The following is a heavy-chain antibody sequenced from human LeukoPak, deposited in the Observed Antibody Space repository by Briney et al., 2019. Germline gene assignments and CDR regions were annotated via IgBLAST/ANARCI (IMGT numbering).Heavy chain of an antibody. CDR2: IIPIFGTA. V-gene: IGHV1-69*06. CDR3: ARDEDPHYYDSSGHYYGY. D-gene: IGHD3-22*01. Sequence: ASVKVSCKASGGTFSSHAISWVRQAPGQGLEWMGSIIPIFGTADYAEKFQGRVTITADKSTSDAYMELSSLRSEDTAVYYCARDEDPHYYDSSGHYYGYWGQGTLVTVSS. CDR1: GGTFSSHA. J-gene: IGHJ4*02.